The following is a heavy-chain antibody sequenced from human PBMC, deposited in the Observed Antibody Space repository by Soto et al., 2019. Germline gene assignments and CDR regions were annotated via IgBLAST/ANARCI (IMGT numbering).Heavy chain of an antibody. CDR1: GYTFTALY. CDR2: FNPKTGGT. Sequence: QVQLVQSGAEVRQPGASVKVSCKASGYTFTALYMHWVRQAPVQGLEWMGWFNPKTGGTYYAQKFQGKVTMTSDTSISTAYMELTSLTSDDTALYYCARDGTVTTSGFNWFDPWGQGTLVTVSS. D-gene: IGHD4-4*01. J-gene: IGHJ5*02. V-gene: IGHV1-2*02. CDR3: ARDGTVTTSGFNWFDP.